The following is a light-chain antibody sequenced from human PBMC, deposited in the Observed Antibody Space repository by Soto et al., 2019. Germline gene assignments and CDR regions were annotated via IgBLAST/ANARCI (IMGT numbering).Light chain of an antibody. J-gene: IGKJ1*01. V-gene: IGKV3-11*01. CDR2: DAY. Sequence: EIVLTQSPATLSLSPGERATLSCRASQSVSSYLAWYQQKPGQAPRLLIYDAYNRATGIPARFSGSGSGTDFTLTISSLEPEDFAVYYCKQRSNWPGTFGQGTKVDI. CDR1: QSVSSY. CDR3: KQRSNWPGT.